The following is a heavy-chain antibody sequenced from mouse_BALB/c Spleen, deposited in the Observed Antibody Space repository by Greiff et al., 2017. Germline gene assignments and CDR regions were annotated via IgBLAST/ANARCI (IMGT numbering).Heavy chain of an antibody. V-gene: IGHV5-4*02. CDR2: ISDGGSYT. CDR3: ARGGLPYAMDY. Sequence: EVKVEESGGGLVKPGGSLKLSCAASGFTFSDYYMYWVRQTPEKRLEWVATISDGGSYTYYPDSVKGRFTISRDNAKNNLYLQMSSLKSEDTAMYYCARGGLPYAMDYWGQGTSVTVSS. D-gene: IGHD2-2*01. CDR1: GFTFSDYY. J-gene: IGHJ4*01.